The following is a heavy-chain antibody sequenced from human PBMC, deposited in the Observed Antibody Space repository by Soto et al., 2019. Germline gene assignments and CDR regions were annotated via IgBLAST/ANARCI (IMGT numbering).Heavy chain of an antibody. D-gene: IGHD3-3*01. J-gene: IGHJ5*02. V-gene: IGHV5-51*01. CDR3: AKFLKWDLVNHNLFDL. CDR2: IYPGDGDT. Sequence: LGESLKISCKGSGFSFNNYWIAWVRQMPGKGLEWMGFIYPGDGDTKYSPSFQGHVTISADKSRNTVYLQWSTLKASDTAIYYCAKFLKWDLVNHNLFDLWAQGSLVPVSS. CDR1: GFSFNNYW.